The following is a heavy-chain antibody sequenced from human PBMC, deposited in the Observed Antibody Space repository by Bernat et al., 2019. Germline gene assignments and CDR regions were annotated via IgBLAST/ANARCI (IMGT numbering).Heavy chain of an antibody. CDR3: ARDNDGSSHYDQFDY. V-gene: IGHV3-33*01. D-gene: IGHD3-22*01. Sequence: QVQLVESGGGVVQPGTSLTLSCATSGFTFTTYGIHWVRQAPGKGLEWVAVIWSDGNNKYYVDSVKGRFTISRENSESTVYLQMNSLRAEDTAVYYCARDNDGSSHYDQFDYWGQGTLVTVSS. J-gene: IGHJ4*02. CDR1: GFTFTTYG. CDR2: IWSDGNNK.